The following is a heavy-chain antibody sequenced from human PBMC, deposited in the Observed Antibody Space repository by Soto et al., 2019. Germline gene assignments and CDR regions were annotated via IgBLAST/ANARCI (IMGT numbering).Heavy chain of an antibody. J-gene: IGHJ4*02. CDR2: IYYSGST. CDR3: ARGGVEQWLVSY. CDR1: GGSISSYY. V-gene: IGHV4-59*01. D-gene: IGHD6-19*01. Sequence: SETLSLTCTVSGGSISSYYWSWIRQPPGKGLEWIGYIYYSGSTNYNPSLKSRVTISVDTSKNQFSLKLSSVTAADTAVYYCARGGVEQWLVSYWGQGTLVTVSS.